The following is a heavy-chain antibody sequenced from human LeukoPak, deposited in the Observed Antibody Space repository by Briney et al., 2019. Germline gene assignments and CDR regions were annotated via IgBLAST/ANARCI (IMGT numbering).Heavy chain of an antibody. V-gene: IGHV3-23*01. Sequence: GGSLRPSCAASGFTFSSYAMSWVRRTPGKGLEWVSAISGSGGDTYYADSVKGRFTISRDNSRNTLYLQMNSLRAEDTAVYYCAKDRVIDLGWWDFWGQGTLVTVSS. J-gene: IGHJ4*02. CDR3: AKDRVIDLGWWDF. CDR1: GFTFSSYA. D-gene: IGHD2-15*01. CDR2: ISGSGGDT.